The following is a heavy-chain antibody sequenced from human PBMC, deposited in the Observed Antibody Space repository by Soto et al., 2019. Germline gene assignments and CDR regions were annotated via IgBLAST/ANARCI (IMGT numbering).Heavy chain of an antibody. CDR3: AKASHCNKGRCSLGLIGDRAFDI. D-gene: IGHD2-8*01. J-gene: IGHJ3*02. CDR1: GLTFSAYG. V-gene: IGHV3-30*18. Sequence: PGGSLRLSCEASGLTFSAYGMHWVRQAPGKGLEWVATISYDGSKKYFGDSVKGRFTISRDNSKSTLYLEMNSLRTEDTAVYYCAKASHCNKGRCSLGLIGDRAFDIWGQGTMVTVPS. CDR2: ISYDGSKK.